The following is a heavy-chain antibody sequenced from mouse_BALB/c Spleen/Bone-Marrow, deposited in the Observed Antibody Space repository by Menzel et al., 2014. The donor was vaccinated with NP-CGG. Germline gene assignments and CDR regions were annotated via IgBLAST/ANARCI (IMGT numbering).Heavy chain of an antibody. Sequence: QVQLKQSGAELAKPGASVKMSCKASGYTFTSYWMHWVKQRPGQGLEWIGYINPSTGYTEYNQKFKDKATLTADKSSSTAYMQLSSLTSEDSAVYYCARGAVVAYYYAMDYWGQGTSVTVSS. J-gene: IGHJ4*01. CDR2: INPSTGYT. V-gene: IGHV1-7*01. CDR1: GYTFTSYW. D-gene: IGHD1-1*01. CDR3: ARGAVVAYYYAMDY.